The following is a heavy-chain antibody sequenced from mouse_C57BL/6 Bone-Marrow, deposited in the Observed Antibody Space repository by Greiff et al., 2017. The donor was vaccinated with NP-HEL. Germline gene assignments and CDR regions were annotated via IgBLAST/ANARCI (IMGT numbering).Heavy chain of an antibody. D-gene: IGHD2-4*01. Sequence: EVQLQQSVAELVRPGASVKLSCTASGFNIKNTYMHWVKQRPEQGLEWIGRIDPANGNTKYAPKFQCKATITADTSSNTAYLQLSSLTSEDTAIYYCARGPYYDYEKDAMDYWGQGTSVTVSS. CDR3: ARGPYYDYEKDAMDY. CDR2: IDPANGNT. J-gene: IGHJ4*01. V-gene: IGHV14-3*01. CDR1: GFNIKNTY.